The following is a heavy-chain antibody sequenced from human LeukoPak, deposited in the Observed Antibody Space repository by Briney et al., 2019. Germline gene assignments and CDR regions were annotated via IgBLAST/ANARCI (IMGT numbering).Heavy chain of an antibody. CDR1: GASISSSTYY. V-gene: IGHV4-39*01. J-gene: IGHJ4*02. CDR2: IYYTGTT. CDR3: ARQLRGEAVAGHLQPFDY. Sequence: SETLSLTCSVSGASISSSTYYWVWIRQPPGKGLEWIGAIYYTGTTFYNPSLRSRVTISVDTSKNHFSLKLSSVTAADTAVYFCARQLRGEAVAGHLQPFDYWGQGTLVTVSS. D-gene: IGHD6-19*01.